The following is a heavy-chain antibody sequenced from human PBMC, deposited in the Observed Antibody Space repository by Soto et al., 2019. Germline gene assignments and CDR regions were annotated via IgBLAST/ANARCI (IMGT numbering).Heavy chain of an antibody. CDR3: AREVLFGVALHGMDV. V-gene: IGHV3-33*01. Sequence: LILSCVASGFSFSSYGSHWVRHAPVEGLEWVAVIWYDGSNKYYADSVKGRFTISRDNSKNTLYLQMNSLRAEDTAVYYCAREVLFGVALHGMDVWGQGTTVTVSS. CDR2: IWYDGSNK. J-gene: IGHJ6*02. CDR1: GFSFSSYG. D-gene: IGHD3-3*01.